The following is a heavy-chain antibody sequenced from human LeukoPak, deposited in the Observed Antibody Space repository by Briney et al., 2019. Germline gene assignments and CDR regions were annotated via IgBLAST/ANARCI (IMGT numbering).Heavy chain of an antibody. CDR2: IIPIFGTA. D-gene: IGHD2-15*01. CDR3: ARGGYCSGGSCSVDY. CDR1: GGTFSSYA. Sequence: SVKVSCKASGGTFSSYAIGWVRQAPGQGLEWMGRIIPIFGTANYAQKFQGRVTITTDESTSTAYMELSSLRSEDTAVYYCARGGYCSGGSCSVDYWGQGTLVTVSS. J-gene: IGHJ4*02. V-gene: IGHV1-69*05.